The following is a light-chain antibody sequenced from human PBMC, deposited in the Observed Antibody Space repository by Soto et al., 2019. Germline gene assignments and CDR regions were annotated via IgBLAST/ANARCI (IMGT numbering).Light chain of an antibody. J-gene: IGLJ2*01. CDR1: SGDVGAYNS. V-gene: IGLV2-14*01. CDR3: NSYTTSSTLV. Sequence: QSVLTQPASVSGSPGQSIIISCTGTSGDVGAYNSVSWYQQHPGKAPKLMISDVSNRPSGVSNRFSVSKSGNTASLTISGLQAEDEADYYCNSYTTSSTLVFGGGTKLTVL. CDR2: DVS.